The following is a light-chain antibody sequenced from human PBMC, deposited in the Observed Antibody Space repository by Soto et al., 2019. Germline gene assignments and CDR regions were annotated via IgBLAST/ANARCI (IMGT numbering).Light chain of an antibody. V-gene: IGLV1-47*02. CDR2: IND. Sequence: QSVLTQPPSASGTPGQRVTISCSGSSSYIGRDYVYWFQQLPGTAPKLLIYINDQRPSGVPDRFSASKSGTSASLAISGLRSEDEADYYCAVWGDSLSGWVFGGGTKLTVL. CDR1: SSYIGRDY. J-gene: IGLJ3*02. CDR3: AVWGDSLSGWV.